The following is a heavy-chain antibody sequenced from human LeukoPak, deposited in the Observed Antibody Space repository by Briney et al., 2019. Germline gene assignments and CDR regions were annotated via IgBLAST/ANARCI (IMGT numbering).Heavy chain of an antibody. D-gene: IGHD4-11*01. V-gene: IGHV4-38-2*01. Sequence: SETLSLTCGVSGYSISRGYYWAWIRQPPGKGLEWIGTSYHTGSTYYTPSLGSRVTISVDTSKNEFSLNLNSVTAADTAVYYCARAGCIMTSGIDYWGQGALVTVSS. CDR2: SYHTGST. CDR3: ARAGCIMTSGIDY. CDR1: GYSISRGYY. J-gene: IGHJ4*02.